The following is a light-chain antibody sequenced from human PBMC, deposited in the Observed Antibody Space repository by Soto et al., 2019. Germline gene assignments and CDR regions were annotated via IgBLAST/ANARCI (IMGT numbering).Light chain of an antibody. CDR1: QDIGKY. CDR3: QQYDNLPLT. V-gene: IGKV1-33*01. J-gene: IGKJ4*01. Sequence: IQMTQAPSSQSASVGDRVTISXXASQDIGKYLNWYQQKPGKAPQLLIYDASNLETGVPSRFSGSGSGTDFTFTISSLQPEDIATYYCQQYDNLPLTSAGGAKV. CDR2: DAS.